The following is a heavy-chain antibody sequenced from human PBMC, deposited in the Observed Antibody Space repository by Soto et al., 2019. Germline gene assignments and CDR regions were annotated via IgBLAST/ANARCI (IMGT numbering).Heavy chain of an antibody. J-gene: IGHJ6*02. V-gene: IGHV3-48*02. Sequence: EVQLVESGGGLVQPGGSLRLSCAASGFTFSSYSMNWVRQAPGKGLEWISYITSSRSNTIYYAASVKGRFTISIDNAKNSLYPQINSLRDEDTAVYYCARRQAYYYGMDFWGQGTTVTVSS. CDR2: ITSSRSNTI. CDR3: ARRQAYYYGMDF. CDR1: GFTFSSYS.